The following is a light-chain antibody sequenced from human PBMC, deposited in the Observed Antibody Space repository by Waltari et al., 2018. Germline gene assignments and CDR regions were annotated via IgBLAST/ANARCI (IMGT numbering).Light chain of an antibody. V-gene: IGKV3-15*01. CDR2: GAS. CDR1: QSIRSN. J-gene: IGKJ1*01. Sequence: EIVMTQSPATLSVFPGDRATVSGRASQSIRSNLAWYPHKPGQAPRLLSYGASTRATGIPARFSGSGSGTEFTLTISSLQSEDFAVYFCQQYDNWLGTFGQGTKVEIK. CDR3: QQYDNWLGT.